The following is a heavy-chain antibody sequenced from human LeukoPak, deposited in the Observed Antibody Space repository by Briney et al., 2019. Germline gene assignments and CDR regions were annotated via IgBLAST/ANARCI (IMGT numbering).Heavy chain of an antibody. CDR3: AKDLALVDFDY. J-gene: IGHJ4*02. CDR2: ISGSGGST. V-gene: IGHV3-23*01. D-gene: IGHD3-16*02. CDR1: AFDFSSYT. Sequence: GGFVKLSCAASAFDFSSYTISWVRQAPWKGLEWVSAISGSGGSTYYADSVKGRFTISRDNSKNTLYLQMNSLRAEDTAVYYCAKDLALVDFDYWGQGTLVTVSS.